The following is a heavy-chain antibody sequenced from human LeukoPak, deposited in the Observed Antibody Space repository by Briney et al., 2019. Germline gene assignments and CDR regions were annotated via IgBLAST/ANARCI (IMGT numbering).Heavy chain of an antibody. CDR2: IKQDGSEK. CDR3: ARGRYSGTTYYFDY. Sequence: GGSLRLSCVASGFTFSSSWMSWVRQAPGKGLEWVANIKQDGSEKSYVDSVKGRFTISRDNAKNSLYLQMNSLRAEDTAMYYCARGRYSGTTYYFDYWGQGTLVTVSS. D-gene: IGHD5-12*01. CDR1: GFTFSSSW. J-gene: IGHJ4*02. V-gene: IGHV3-7*03.